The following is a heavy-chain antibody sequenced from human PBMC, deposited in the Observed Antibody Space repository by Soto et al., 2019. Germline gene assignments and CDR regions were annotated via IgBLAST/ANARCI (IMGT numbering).Heavy chain of an antibody. D-gene: IGHD1-1*01. J-gene: IGHJ4*02. CDR2: IWYDGSNK. CDR3: VRWGPDNALDY. CDR1: GFTFSSHG. V-gene: IGHV3-33*01. Sequence: QVQVVESGGGVVQPGRSLRLSCAASGFTFSSHGIHWVRQAPGKGLEWVAVIWYDGSNKIYAESARGRFTISRDNSKNTAYLQMNSLRAEDTTVYYCVRWGPDNALDYWGLGTLVTVSS.